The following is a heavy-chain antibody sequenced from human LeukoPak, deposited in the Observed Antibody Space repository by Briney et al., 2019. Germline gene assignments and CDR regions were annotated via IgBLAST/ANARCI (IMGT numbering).Heavy chain of an antibody. CDR2: ISYDGSNK. J-gene: IGHJ4*02. Sequence: PGRSLRLSCAASGFTFSSYGMHWVRQAPGKGLEWVAVISYDGSNKYYADSVKGRFTISRDNSENTLYLQMNSLRAEDTAVYYCALIPWCSSTSCYDYWGQGTLVTVSS. V-gene: IGHV3-30*03. D-gene: IGHD2-2*01. CDR1: GFTFSSYG. CDR3: ALIPWCSSTSCYDY.